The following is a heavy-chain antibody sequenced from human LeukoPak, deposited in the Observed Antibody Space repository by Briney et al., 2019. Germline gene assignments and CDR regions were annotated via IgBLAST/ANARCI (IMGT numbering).Heavy chain of an antibody. Sequence: GGSLRLSCAASGFTFSSYGMHWVRQAPGKGLEWVAVISYDGINKYYADSVKGRFTISRDNSKNTLYLQMNSLRAEDTAVYYCAKEIYAPYYYDSSGHQAKYYYYGMDVWGQGTTVTVSS. J-gene: IGHJ6*02. CDR3: AKEIYAPYYYDSSGHQAKYYYYGMDV. CDR1: GFTFSSYG. CDR2: ISYDGINK. D-gene: IGHD3-22*01. V-gene: IGHV3-30*18.